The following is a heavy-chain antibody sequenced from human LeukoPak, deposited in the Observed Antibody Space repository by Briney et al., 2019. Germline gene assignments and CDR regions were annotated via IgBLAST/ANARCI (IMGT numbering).Heavy chain of an antibody. J-gene: IGHJ4*02. Sequence: ASVKVSCKASGYTFTSYGISWVRQAPGQGLEWMGWISGYSGNTNYAQNLQGRVTMTTDTSTSTAYMELRSLRSDDTAVYYCARVYSGSRAATYPKRGGMIFDYWGQGTLVTVSS. CDR2: ISGYSGNT. V-gene: IGHV1-18*01. CDR3: ARVYSGSRAATYPKRGGMIFDY. D-gene: IGHD1-26*01. CDR1: GYTFTSYG.